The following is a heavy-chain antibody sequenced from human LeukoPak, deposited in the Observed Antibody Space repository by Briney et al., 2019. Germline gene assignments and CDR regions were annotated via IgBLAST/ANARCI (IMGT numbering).Heavy chain of an antibody. CDR3: AGWAYDCSGYRLDY. J-gene: IGHJ4*02. Sequence: SENLSLTCTVHGGSISSYYWSWVRQPPGKTLERVGSISYRGSTNHNPSLKSRVTVSVTTSKNQSSLKLNSVSAAYTSMYYCAGWAYDCSGYRLDYWGQGTLVTVSS. D-gene: IGHD3-22*01. V-gene: IGHV4-59*08. CDR2: ISYRGST. CDR1: GGSISSYY.